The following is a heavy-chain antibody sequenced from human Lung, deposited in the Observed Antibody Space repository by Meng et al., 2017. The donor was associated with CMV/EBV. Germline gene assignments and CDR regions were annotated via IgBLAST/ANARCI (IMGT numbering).Heavy chain of an antibody. CDR1: GFSFSTSA. V-gene: IGHV3-30*04. Sequence: SCVVSGFSFSTSAMHWVRQAPGKGLEWVAVISNDGKRKYYTDSVEGRFTISRDNSKNTLYLQMDSLRADDRATYYCARDFAWNFDYWGQGTLVTVSS. J-gene: IGHJ4*02. CDR3: ARDFAWNFDY. CDR2: ISNDGKRK.